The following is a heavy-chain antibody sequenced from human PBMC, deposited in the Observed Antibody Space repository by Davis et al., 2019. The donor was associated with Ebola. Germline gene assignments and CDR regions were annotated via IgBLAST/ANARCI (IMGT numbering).Heavy chain of an antibody. J-gene: IGHJ4*02. Sequence: GGSLRLSCAASGFTVSSNYMSWVRQAPGKGLEWVAVISYDGSKKWYADSVKGRFTISRDNSKNTLYLQMNSLRAEDTAVYYCTSSAVAGTYDYWGQGTLVTVSS. CDR1: GFTVSSNY. CDR3: TSSAVAGTYDY. CDR2: ISYDGSKK. V-gene: IGHV3-30*03. D-gene: IGHD6-19*01.